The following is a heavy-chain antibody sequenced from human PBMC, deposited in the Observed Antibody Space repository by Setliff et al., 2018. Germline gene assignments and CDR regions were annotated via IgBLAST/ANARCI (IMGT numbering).Heavy chain of an antibody. CDR1: TFTFTKYA. J-gene: IGHJ4*02. Sequence: GGSLRLSCVASTFTFTKYAVTWVRQAPGKGLEWVSSIHVSGGSTYYADSVKGRFTISRDNAENLLYLQMNSLRTEDTGVYYCARFACSGGSCYLSSSDYWGQGTLVTVSS. V-gene: IGHV3-23*01. CDR2: IHVSGGST. CDR3: ARFACSGGSCYLSSSDY. D-gene: IGHD2-15*01.